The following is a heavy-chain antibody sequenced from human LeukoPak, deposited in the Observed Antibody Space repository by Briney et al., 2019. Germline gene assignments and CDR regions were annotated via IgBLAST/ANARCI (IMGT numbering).Heavy chain of an antibody. Sequence: PGGSLRLSCAASGFTFSSYSMNWVRQAPGKGLEWVSSISSSSSYIYYADSVKGRFTISRDNAKNSLYLQMNSLRAEDTAVYYCARELIQYSSGYSYRWFDPWGQGTLVTVSS. V-gene: IGHV3-21*01. D-gene: IGHD6-19*01. CDR1: GFTFSSYS. CDR2: ISSSSSYI. CDR3: ARELIQYSSGYSYRWFDP. J-gene: IGHJ5*02.